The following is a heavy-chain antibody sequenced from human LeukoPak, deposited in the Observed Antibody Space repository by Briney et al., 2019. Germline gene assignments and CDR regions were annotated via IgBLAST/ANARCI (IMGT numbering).Heavy chain of an antibody. Sequence: SETLSLTCTVSGGSISRGGYFWSWIRQHPGEGLEWIGYIYYSGSTYYNPALKSRVTISVDTSKNQFSLKLSSVTAADTAVYYCARMYDSSGYFDYWGQGTLVTVSS. CDR3: ARMYDSSGYFDY. V-gene: IGHV4-31*03. CDR2: IYYSGST. J-gene: IGHJ4*02. D-gene: IGHD3-22*01. CDR1: GGSISRGGYF.